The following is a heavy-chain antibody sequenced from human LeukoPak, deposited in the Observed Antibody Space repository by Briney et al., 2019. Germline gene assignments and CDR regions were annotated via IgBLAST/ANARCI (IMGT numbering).Heavy chain of an antibody. V-gene: IGHV1-2*02. CDR3: ARGKDFDP. CDR2: INPNSGDT. D-gene: IGHD2-15*01. CDR1: GYTFTGYY. J-gene: IGHJ5*02. Sequence: ASVKVSCKASGYTFTGYYMHWVRQAPGQGLEWMGWINPNSGDTNYAQKFQGRVTMTRNTSISTAYMELSSLRSEDTAVYYCARGKDFDPWGQGTLVTVSS.